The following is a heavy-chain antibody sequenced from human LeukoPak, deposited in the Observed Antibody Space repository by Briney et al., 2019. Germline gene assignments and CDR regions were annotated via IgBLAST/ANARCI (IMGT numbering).Heavy chain of an antibody. V-gene: IGHV4-39*07. J-gene: IGHJ5*01. CDR3: AREGAYRTYGDYSPFDF. D-gene: IGHD4-17*01. CDR2: THYSGNT. Sequence: SETLSLTCVVSGDSVSSTNYYWGWIRQPPGKGLEWLGTTHYSGNTYYNPSLKSRVTISLDTSKNQFSLRLNSVTAADTAVYYCAREGAYRTYGDYSPFDFWGQGTLVTVSS. CDR1: GDSVSSTNYY.